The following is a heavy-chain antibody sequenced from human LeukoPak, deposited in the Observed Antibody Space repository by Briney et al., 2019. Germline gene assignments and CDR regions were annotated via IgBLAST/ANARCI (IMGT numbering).Heavy chain of an antibody. CDR1: GYTFTNYG. V-gene: IGHV1-18*01. J-gene: IGHJ5*02. CDR3: GRITYDFWSGYYMPDDP. CDR2: ISIYNGNT. D-gene: IGHD3-3*01. Sequence: GASVKVSXKASGYTFTNYGISWVRQAPGQGLEWIGWISIYNGNTDYAQKLRGRVTMTTDTSTSTAYMELRSLRSDDTAVYYCGRITYDFWSGYYMPDDPWGQGTLVTVSS.